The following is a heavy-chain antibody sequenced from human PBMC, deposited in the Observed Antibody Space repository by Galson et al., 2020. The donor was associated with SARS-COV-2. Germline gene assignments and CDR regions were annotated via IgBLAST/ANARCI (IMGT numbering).Heavy chain of an antibody. Sequence: GGSLRLSCAASGFSFSSYAMRWVRQAPGKGLEWVSSISDRGATTYYADSVKGRFTISRDNSKSTLYLQMNSLRGEDTAIYYCANDPGYLGDYVDMYVWGQGTTVTVSS. CDR3: ANDPGYLGDYVDMYV. J-gene: IGHJ6*02. D-gene: IGHD1-26*01. CDR1: GFSFSSYA. V-gene: IGHV3-23*01. CDR2: ISDRGATT.